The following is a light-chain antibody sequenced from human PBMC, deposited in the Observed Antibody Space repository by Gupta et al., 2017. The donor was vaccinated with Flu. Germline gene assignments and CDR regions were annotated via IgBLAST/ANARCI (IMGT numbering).Light chain of an antibody. CDR3: QQSNDLPYT. J-gene: IGKJ2*01. CDR2: AAS. Sequence: PSSLSASGGDRVTITCRASQKINSYLNWYQQKPGKAPKLLIYAASSLQSGVPSRFSGSGSGTDFTLTISRLQPEDFASYYCQQSNDLPYTFGQGTKLEIK. CDR1: QKINSY. V-gene: IGKV1-39*01.